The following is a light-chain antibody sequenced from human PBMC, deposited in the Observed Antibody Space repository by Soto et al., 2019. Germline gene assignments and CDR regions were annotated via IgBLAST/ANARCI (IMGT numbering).Light chain of an antibody. CDR3: QQRGDWT. Sequence: EIVLTQSPATLSLSPGERATLSCRASRSVSSNLAWYQQKPGQAPRLFIFDASTRATGIPARFSGSGSGTEFTLTISRLEPEDFAVYYCQQRGDWTFGGGTKVEIK. CDR1: RSVSSN. V-gene: IGKV3-11*01. J-gene: IGKJ4*01. CDR2: DAS.